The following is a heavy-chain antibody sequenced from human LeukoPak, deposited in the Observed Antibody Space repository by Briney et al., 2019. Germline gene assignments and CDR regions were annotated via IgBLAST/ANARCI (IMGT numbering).Heavy chain of an antibody. V-gene: IGHV3-23*01. CDR3: ASLGYDFSQKNTYYGMDV. Sequence: GGSLRLSCAASGFTFSSYAMSWVRQAPVKGLEWVSAISGSGDSTYYAESVRGRFTISRDNSKNTLYLHMNSLRGEDTAVHYCASLGYDFSQKNTYYGMDVWGQGTTVTVSS. CDR2: ISGSGDST. CDR1: GFTFSSYA. D-gene: IGHD3-3*01. J-gene: IGHJ6*02.